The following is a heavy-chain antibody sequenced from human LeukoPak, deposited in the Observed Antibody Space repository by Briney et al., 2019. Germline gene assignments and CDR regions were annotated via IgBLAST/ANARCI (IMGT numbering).Heavy chain of an antibody. CDR2: ITGSSTTI. Sequence: GGALRLSCAASGLIFSIYSLNWVRQAPGKGLEWVSYITGSSTTIYYADSVKGRFTISRDNSKNTLYLQMNSLRAEDTAVYYCAKPFGRCSSTSCFNFDYWGQGTLVTVSS. D-gene: IGHD2-2*01. V-gene: IGHV3-48*01. CDR1: GLIFSIYS. J-gene: IGHJ4*02. CDR3: AKPFGRCSSTSCFNFDY.